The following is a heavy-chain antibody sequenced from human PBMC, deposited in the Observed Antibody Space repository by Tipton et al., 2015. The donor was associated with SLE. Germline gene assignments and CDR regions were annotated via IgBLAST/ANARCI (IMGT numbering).Heavy chain of an antibody. D-gene: IGHD4-17*01. Sequence: TLSLTCPLSGGFISGSGYYWGWIRQPPGKGLEWIGNVYYSGSTYYNPSLSSRLTLLVDTSTNQFSLKLTSVTAADTAVYYCARGYGDTGYWGQGTLVTVSS. CDR3: ARGYGDTGY. J-gene: IGHJ4*02. CDR2: VYYSGST. CDR1: GGFISGSGYY. V-gene: IGHV4-39*07.